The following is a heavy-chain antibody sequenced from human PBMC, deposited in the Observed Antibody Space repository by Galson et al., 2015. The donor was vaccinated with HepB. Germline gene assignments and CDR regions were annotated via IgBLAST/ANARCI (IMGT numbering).Heavy chain of an antibody. CDR3: AREPNYDISSYYFEY. V-gene: IGHV3-48*01. Sequence: SLRLSCAASGFTFSNYPMNWVRQAPGKGLEWVSYISSSSSTIYYADSVKGRFTISRDNAKDSLYLQMNSLRAEDTAVYYCAREPNYDISSYYFEYWGQGTLVTVSS. J-gene: IGHJ4*02. CDR2: ISSSSSTI. D-gene: IGHD3-22*01. CDR1: GFTFSNYP.